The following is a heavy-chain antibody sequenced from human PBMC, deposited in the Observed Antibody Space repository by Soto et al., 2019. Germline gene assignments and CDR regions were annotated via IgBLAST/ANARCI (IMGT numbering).Heavy chain of an antibody. CDR1: GFRFSGTG. D-gene: IGHD2-15*01. J-gene: IGHJ4*02. Sequence: QVQLVESGGGVVQPGKSLRLSCAASGFRFSGTGMHWVRQAPGKALEWLAVISYDGSNKFHADSVKGRFTISRDNSMNTLYLQLTSLRPEDTAVYYCARGAVGGIAYYLDYWCQGTLVTVSS. CDR3: ARGAVGGIAYYLDY. V-gene: IGHV3-30*03. CDR2: ISYDGSNK.